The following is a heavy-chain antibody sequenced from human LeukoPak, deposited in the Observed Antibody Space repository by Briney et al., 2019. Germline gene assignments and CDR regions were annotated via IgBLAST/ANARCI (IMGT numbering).Heavy chain of an antibody. V-gene: IGHV3-48*01. CDR1: GFTFSSYA. Sequence: PGGSLRLSCAASGFTFSSYAMNWVRQAPGKGLEWVSYIDSDSTTKFYADSVKGRFTISRDNVKNSLYLQMNSLRAEDTAVYYCATPFDYWGQGTQVTVSS. CDR2: IDSDSTTK. CDR3: ATPFDY. J-gene: IGHJ4*02.